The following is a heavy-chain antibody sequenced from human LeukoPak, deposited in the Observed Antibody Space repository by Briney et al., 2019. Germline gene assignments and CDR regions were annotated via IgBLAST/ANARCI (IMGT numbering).Heavy chain of an antibody. Sequence: SETLSLTCAVYGGSFSGYYWSWIRQPPGKRLEWIGEINHSGSTNYNPSLKSRVTISVDTSKNQFSLRLNSVTAADTAMYYCAKSGGYGLIDYWGQGTRVTVSS. CDR2: INHSGST. D-gene: IGHD1-26*01. CDR1: GGSFSGYY. J-gene: IGHJ4*02. CDR3: AKSGGYGLIDY. V-gene: IGHV4-34*01.